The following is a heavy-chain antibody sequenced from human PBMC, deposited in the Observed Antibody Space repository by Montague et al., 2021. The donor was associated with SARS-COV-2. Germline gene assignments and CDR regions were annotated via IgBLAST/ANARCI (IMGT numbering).Heavy chain of an antibody. V-gene: IGHV3-20*04. D-gene: IGHD5-18*01. CDR2: ITRHGDST. CDR1: GFTFDDYG. Sequence: SLRLSCAASGFTFDDYGMSWVRQTPGKGLEWVSGITRHGDSTGYGDSVKGRFTISRDNAKNSLHLQMNNLTADDTAFYFCSRGYNHGPFDYWGQGTLVTVSS. J-gene: IGHJ4*02. CDR3: SRGYNHGPFDY.